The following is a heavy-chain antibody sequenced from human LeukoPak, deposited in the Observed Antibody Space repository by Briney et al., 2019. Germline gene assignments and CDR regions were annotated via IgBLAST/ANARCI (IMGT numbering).Heavy chain of an antibody. J-gene: IGHJ5*02. CDR2: IYYSGST. CDR3: ARTLITIFGVAANWFDP. D-gene: IGHD3-3*01. V-gene: IGHV4-31*03. Sequence: SETLSLTCTVSGGSISSGGYYWSWIRQHPGKGLEWIGYIYYSGSTYYNPSLKSRVTISVDTSKNQFSLKLSSVTAADTAVYYCARTLITIFGVAANWFDPWGQGTLVTVSS. CDR1: GGSISSGGYY.